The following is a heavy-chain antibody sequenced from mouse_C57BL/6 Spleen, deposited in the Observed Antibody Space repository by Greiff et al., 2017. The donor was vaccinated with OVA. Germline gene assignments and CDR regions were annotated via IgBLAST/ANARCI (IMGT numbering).Heavy chain of an antibody. Sequence: QVQLKQSGPELVKPGASVKISCKASGYSFTSYYIHWVKQRPGQGLEWIGWIYPGSGNTKYNEKFKGKATLTADTSSSTAYMQLSSLTSEDSAVYYCARKGGYGNYNWDYYAMDYWGQGTLVTVSA. CDR1: GYSFTSYY. CDR2: IYPGSGNT. J-gene: IGHJ3*01. V-gene: IGHV1-66*01. CDR3: ARKGGYGNYNWDYYAMDY. D-gene: IGHD2-1*01.